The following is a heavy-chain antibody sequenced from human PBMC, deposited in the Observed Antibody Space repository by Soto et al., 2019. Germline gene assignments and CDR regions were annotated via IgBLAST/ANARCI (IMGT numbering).Heavy chain of an antibody. CDR1: GGTFSSYT. V-gene: IGHV1-69*02. CDR3: YCSSTSCYVVAAAT. J-gene: IGHJ5*02. Sequence: QFQLLQSGAEVKKPGSSVKFSCKASGGTFSSYTISWVRQAPGQGLDWMGRIIPILGIANYAQKFQGRGTITADKSTSTAYMELSSLRSEDTAVYYCYCSSTSCYVVAAATWGQGTLVTVSS. D-gene: IGHD2-2*01. CDR2: IIPILGIA.